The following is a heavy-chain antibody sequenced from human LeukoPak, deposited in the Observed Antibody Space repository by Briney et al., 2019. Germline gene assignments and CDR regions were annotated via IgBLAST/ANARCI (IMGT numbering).Heavy chain of an antibody. CDR2: IHGGGDTT. Sequence: PGGTLRLSCTASGFTLSTYTMSWDRQAPGKGLEWVSAIHGGGDTTYYADSVEGRFTISRDTSKHTFDLQMNSLTAEDTAVYYCAKGGLGGYNGGFDYWGQGTMVTVSS. CDR1: GFTLSTYT. D-gene: IGHD5-24*01. V-gene: IGHV3-23*01. J-gene: IGHJ4*02. CDR3: AKGGLGGYNGGFDY.